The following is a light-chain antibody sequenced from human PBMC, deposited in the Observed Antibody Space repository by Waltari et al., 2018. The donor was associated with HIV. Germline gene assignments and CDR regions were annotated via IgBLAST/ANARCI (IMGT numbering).Light chain of an antibody. CDR3: QQYKSSAEFT. CDR2: GAS. V-gene: IGKV1-8*01. CDR1: QDINYS. J-gene: IGKJ3*01. Sequence: AIRMTQSPSTIPASIGDRVPITCRASQDINYSLAWYQQKPGRAPNLLIYGASTLHTGVPSRFSGSGSGTYFTLSINCLQAEDFATYYCQQYKSSAEFTFGPGTKVDFK.